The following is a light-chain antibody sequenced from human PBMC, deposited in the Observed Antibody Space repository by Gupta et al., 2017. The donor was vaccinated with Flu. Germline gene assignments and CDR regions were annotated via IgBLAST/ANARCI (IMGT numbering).Light chain of an antibody. CDR1: QSVSSSY. V-gene: IGKV3-20*01. Sequence: EIVLTHSPVTLSLSPGERATLSCRASQSVSSSYLGWYQQKPGQAPRLLIYGASSRATGIPDRFSGSGSGTDFTLTISRLEPEDFAVYYCQQYGSSPLTFGGGTKVEIK. J-gene: IGKJ4*01. CDR3: QQYGSSPLT. CDR2: GAS.